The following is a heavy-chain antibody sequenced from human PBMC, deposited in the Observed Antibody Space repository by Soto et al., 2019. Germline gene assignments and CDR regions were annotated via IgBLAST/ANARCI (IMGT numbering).Heavy chain of an antibody. J-gene: IGHJ4*02. CDR2: ISSSSSYT. CDR3: ARVTFGRFHQDS. Sequence: GSLRLSCAASGFIFSDYYMSWIRQAPGKGLEWVSYISSSSSYTNYADSVKGRFTISRDNAKNSLSLQMNSLRAEDTAVYYCARVTFGRFHQDSRGQGNLVSVSS. V-gene: IGHV3-11*06. D-gene: IGHD3-16*01. CDR1: GFIFSDYY.